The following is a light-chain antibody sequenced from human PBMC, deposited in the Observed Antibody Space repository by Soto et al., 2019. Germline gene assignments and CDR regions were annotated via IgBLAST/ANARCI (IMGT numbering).Light chain of an antibody. CDR3: QQRSNWPPT. CDR2: DAS. J-gene: IGKJ4*01. CDR1: QRVSSY. V-gene: IGKV3-11*01. Sequence: EIVLTQSPATLSWSPGERATLSCRASQRVSSYLAWYQQKPGQAPRLLIYDASNRATGIPARFSGSGSGTDFTLTISRLEPEDFAVYYCQQRSNWPPTFGGGTKVEIK.